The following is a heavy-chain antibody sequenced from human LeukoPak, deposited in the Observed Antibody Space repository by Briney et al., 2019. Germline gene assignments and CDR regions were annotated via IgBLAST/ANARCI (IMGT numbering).Heavy chain of an antibody. J-gene: IGHJ4*02. CDR2: IDWDDDK. CDR3: ARMSYGSGWGYFDY. D-gene: IGHD3-10*01. CDR1: GFSLSTVGMC. Sequence: SGPTLVNPTQTLTLTCTFSGFSLSTVGMCVSWIRQPPGKALEWLARIDWDDDKYYSTSLKTRLTISKDTSKNQVVLTMTNMDPVDTATYDCARMSYGSGWGYFDYWGQGTLVTVSS. V-gene: IGHV2-70*11.